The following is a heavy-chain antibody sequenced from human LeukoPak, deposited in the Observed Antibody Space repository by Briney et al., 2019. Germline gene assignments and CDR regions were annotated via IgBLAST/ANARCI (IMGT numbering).Heavy chain of an antibody. D-gene: IGHD3-10*01. J-gene: IGHJ5*02. CDR3: ARRVRWFGELGDWFDP. Sequence: GASVKVSCKASGYTFTSYGISWVRQAPGQGLEWMGWISAYNGNTNYAQKLQGRVTMTTDTSTSTAYMELRSLRSDDTAVYYCARRVRWFGELGDWFDPWGQGTLVTVSS. CDR1: GYTFTSYG. V-gene: IGHV1-18*01. CDR2: ISAYNGNT.